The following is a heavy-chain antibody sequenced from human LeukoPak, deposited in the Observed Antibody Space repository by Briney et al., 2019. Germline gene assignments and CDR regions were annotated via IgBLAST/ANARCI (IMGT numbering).Heavy chain of an antibody. CDR1: GFIFDDYA. V-gene: IGHV3-9*01. J-gene: IGHJ6*02. CDR3: ARGGSSWYTNYYYYGMDV. D-gene: IGHD6-13*01. CDR2: ISWNGGRI. Sequence: PGRSLRLSCAASGFIFDDYAMNWVRQAPGKGLEWVAGISWNGGRITYADSAKGRFTISRDNSKNTLYLQMNSLRAEDTAVYYCARGGSSWYTNYYYYGMDVWGQGTTVTVSS.